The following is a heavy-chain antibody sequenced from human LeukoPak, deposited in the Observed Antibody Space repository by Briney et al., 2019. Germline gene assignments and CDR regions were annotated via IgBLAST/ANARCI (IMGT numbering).Heavy chain of an antibody. CDR1: GFTFSSYA. Sequence: GGSLRLSCAASGFTFSSYAMSWVRQAPGKGLEWVSAISGSGGSTYYADSVKGRFTISRDNSKNTLYLQMNSLRAEDTAVYYCAKDRSGYSGSYYSDYWGQGTLVTVSS. CDR3: AKDRSGYSGSYYSDY. V-gene: IGHV3-23*01. CDR2: ISGSGGST. J-gene: IGHJ4*02. D-gene: IGHD1-26*01.